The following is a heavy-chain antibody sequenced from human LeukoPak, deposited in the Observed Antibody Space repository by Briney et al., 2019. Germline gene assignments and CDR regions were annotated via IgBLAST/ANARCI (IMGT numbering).Heavy chain of an antibody. CDR3: AMGVRYCSGGSWYSLYDAFDI. CDR2: ISYDGSNK. J-gene: IGHJ3*02. V-gene: IGHV3-30*03. Sequence: PGRSLRLSCAASGFTFSSYGMQWVRQAPGKGLEWVAVISYDGSNKYYADSVKGRFTISRDNSKSTLYLQMNSLRAEDTAVYYCAMGVRYCSGGSWYSLYDAFDIWGQGTMVTVSS. D-gene: IGHD2-15*01. CDR1: GFTFSSYG.